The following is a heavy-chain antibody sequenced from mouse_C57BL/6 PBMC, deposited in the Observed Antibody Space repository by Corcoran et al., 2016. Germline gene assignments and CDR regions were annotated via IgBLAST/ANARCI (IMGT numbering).Heavy chain of an antibody. CDR2: IFPGSGST. CDR1: GYTFTDYY. CDR3: ARPITTVVEGYFDV. D-gene: IGHD1-1*01. V-gene: IGHV1-75*01. J-gene: IGHJ1*03. Sequence: QVQLQQSGPELVKPGASVKISCKASGYTFTDYYINWVKQRPGQGLEWIGWIFPGSGSTYYNEKFKGKATLTVDKSSSTAYMLLSSLTSEDSAVYFCARPITTVVEGYFDVWGTGTTVTVSS.